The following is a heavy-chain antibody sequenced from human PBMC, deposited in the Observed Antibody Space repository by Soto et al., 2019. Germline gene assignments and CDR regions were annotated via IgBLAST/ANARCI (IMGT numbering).Heavy chain of an antibody. V-gene: IGHV4-38-2*01. J-gene: IGHJ5*02. CDR1: GYSISSGYY. D-gene: IGHD2-2*01. Sequence: SETLSVTWAFSGYSISSGYYWGWIRQPPGKGLEWIGSIYHSGSTYYNPSLKSRATISVDTSKNQFSLKLSSVTAADTAVYYCARALQGYCSSTSCFNWCDPWGQGTLVTVS. CDR2: IYHSGST. CDR3: ARALQGYCSSTSCFNWCDP.